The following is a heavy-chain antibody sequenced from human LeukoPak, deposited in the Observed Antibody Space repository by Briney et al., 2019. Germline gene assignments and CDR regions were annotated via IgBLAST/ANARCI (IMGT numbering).Heavy chain of an antibody. CDR2: ISSSGSYT. D-gene: IGHD5-24*01. CDR3: ALMRSRDGYNFDY. Sequence: GGSLRLSCVASGFTSNYYDMSWIRQAPGKGLEWVSYISSSGSYTNDAYAGNGRVTISVHNAQKSLYLQMNSLRGEDTAVYYCALMRSRDGYNFDYWGQGTLVTVSS. CDR1: GFTSNYYD. V-gene: IGHV3-11*03. J-gene: IGHJ4*02.